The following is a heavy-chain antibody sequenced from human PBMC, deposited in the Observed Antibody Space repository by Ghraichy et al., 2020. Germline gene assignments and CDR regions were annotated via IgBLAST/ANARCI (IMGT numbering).Heavy chain of an antibody. CDR3: ARDSEYSSSWYGDSVSYYFDY. Sequence: GGSLRLSCAASGFTFSSYGMHWVRQAPGKGLEWVAVIWYDGSNKYYADSVKGRFTISRDNSKNTLYLQMNSLRAEDTAVYYCARDSEYSSSWYGDSVSYYFDYWGQGTLVTVSS. J-gene: IGHJ4*02. CDR2: IWYDGSNK. CDR1: GFTFSSYG. D-gene: IGHD6-13*01. V-gene: IGHV3-33*01.